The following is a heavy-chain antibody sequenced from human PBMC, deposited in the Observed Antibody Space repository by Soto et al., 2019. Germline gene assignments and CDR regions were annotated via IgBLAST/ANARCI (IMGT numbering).Heavy chain of an antibody. D-gene: IGHD3-9*01. J-gene: IGHJ5*02. V-gene: IGHV3-23*01. Sequence: GGSLRLSCAASGFTFSSYAMSWVRQAPGKGLGWVSAISGSGGSTYYADSVKGRFTISRDNSKNTLYLQMNSLRAEDTAVYYCAKIGDYDILTGRNWFDPWGQGTLVTVSS. CDR1: GFTFSSYA. CDR3: AKIGDYDILTGRNWFDP. CDR2: ISGSGGST.